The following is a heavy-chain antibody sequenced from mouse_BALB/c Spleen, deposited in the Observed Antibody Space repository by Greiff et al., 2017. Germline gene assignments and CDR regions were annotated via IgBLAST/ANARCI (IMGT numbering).Heavy chain of an antibody. CDR2: LNSNGGST. V-gene: IGHV5-6-3*01. CDR1: GFTFSSYG. Sequence: EVQVVESGGGLVQPGGSLKLSCAASGFTFSSYGMSWVRQTPDKRLELVATLNSNGGSTYYPDSVKGRFTISRDNAKNTLYLQMSSLKSEDTAMYYCARDSNWDVNWYFDVWGAGTTVTVSS. J-gene: IGHJ1*01. D-gene: IGHD4-1*01. CDR3: ARDSNWDVNWYFDV.